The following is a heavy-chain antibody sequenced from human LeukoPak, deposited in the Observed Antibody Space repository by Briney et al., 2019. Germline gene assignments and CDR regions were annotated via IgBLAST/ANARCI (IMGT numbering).Heavy chain of an antibody. CDR1: GFIFSSYA. J-gene: IGHJ4*02. CDR2: ISGSGDNT. CDR3: AKGGDCSSSSCYALAGDY. D-gene: IGHD2-2*01. V-gene: IGHV3-23*01. Sequence: GGSLRLSCAASGFIFSSYAMSWVRQAPGKGLEWVSVISGSGDNTYYADSVKGRFTISRDNSKNTLYLQMSSLRAEDTAVYYCAKGGDCSSSSCYALAGDYWGQGTLVTVSP.